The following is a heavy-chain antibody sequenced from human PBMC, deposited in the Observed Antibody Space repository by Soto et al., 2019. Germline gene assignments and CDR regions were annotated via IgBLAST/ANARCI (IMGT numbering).Heavy chain of an antibody. CDR1: GYTFTSYA. D-gene: IGHD3-22*01. V-gene: IGHV1-3*01. CDR3: ASPSEGYDSSGYYPY. J-gene: IGHJ4*02. Sequence: QVQLVQSGAEVKKPGASVKVSCKASGYTFTSYAMHWVRHAPGQRLEWMGWINAGNGNTKYSQKFQGRVTITRDTSASTAYMELSSLRSEDTAVYYCASPSEGYDSSGYYPYWGQGTLVTVSS. CDR2: INAGNGNT.